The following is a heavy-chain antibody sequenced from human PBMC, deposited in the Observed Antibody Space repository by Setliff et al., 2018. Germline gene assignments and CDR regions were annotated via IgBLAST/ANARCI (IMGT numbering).Heavy chain of an antibody. CDR1: GDSISSDNYY. D-gene: IGHD3-3*01. CDR2: ISASGNT. V-gene: IGHV4-61*09. Sequence: SETLSLTCTVSGDSISSDNYYWNWIRQSAEKGLEWIGHISASGNTNYNPSFKSRVTISVDTSTNQFSLRLSSVAAADTAVYYCVRDVGRQRVAWYFDLWGRGTLVTVSS. CDR3: VRDVGRQRVAWYFDL. J-gene: IGHJ2*01.